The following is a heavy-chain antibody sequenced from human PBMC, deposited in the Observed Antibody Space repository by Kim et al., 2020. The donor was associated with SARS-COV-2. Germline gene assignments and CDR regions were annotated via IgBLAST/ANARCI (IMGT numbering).Heavy chain of an antibody. CDR2: IYHSGST. D-gene: IGHD3-3*01. V-gene: IGHV4-4*02. CDR3: ARVTVTIFGVVIGMDV. Sequence: SETLSLTCAVSGGSISSSNWWSWVRQPPGKGLEWIGEIYHSGSTNYNPSLKSRVTISVDKSKNQFSLKLSSVTAADTAVYYCARVTVTIFGVVIGMDVWGQGTTVTVSS. J-gene: IGHJ6*02. CDR1: GGSISSSNW.